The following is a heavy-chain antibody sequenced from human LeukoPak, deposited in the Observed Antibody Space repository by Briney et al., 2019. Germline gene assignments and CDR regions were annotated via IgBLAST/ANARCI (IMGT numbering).Heavy chain of an antibody. CDR3: ARARSRRSTIFGVVPFDP. CDR2: INPNSGGT. J-gene: IGHJ5*02. CDR1: GYTFTSYY. V-gene: IGHV1-2*02. D-gene: IGHD3-3*01. Sequence: ASVKVSCKASGYTFTSYYMHWVRQAPGQGLEWMGWINPNSGGTNYAQKFQGRVTMTRDTSISTAYMELSRLRSDDTAVYYCARARSRRSTIFGVVPFDPWGQGTLVTVSS.